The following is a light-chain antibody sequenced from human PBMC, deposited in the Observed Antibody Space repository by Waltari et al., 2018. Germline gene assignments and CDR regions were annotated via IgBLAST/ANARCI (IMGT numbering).Light chain of an antibody. V-gene: IGLV4-69*01. CDR3: QTGGHGTWV. J-gene: IGLJ3*02. CDR1: SVHSTNV. Sequence: QLVLTQSHSASASLGAPVTLTCTLSSVHSTNVIAWLQKRPEKGPRFVMKVNSDGSHSKGDEIPDRFSGSSSGAERYLTISRLQSEDEADYYCQTGGHGTWVFGGGTKLTVL. CDR2: VNSDGSH.